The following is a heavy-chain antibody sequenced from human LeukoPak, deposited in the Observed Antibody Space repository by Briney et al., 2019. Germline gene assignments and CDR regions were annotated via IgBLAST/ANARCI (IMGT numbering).Heavy chain of an antibody. J-gene: IGHJ5*02. CDR1: GGSISSYY. CDR3: ARTYYDFWSGPNWFDP. D-gene: IGHD3-3*01. Sequence: PSETLSLTCTVSGGSISSYYWSWIRQPPGKGLEWIGYIYYSGSTNYNPSLRSRVTISVDTSKNQFSLKLSSVNAADTAVYYCARTYYDFWSGPNWFDPWGQGTLVTVSS. V-gene: IGHV4-59*01. CDR2: IYYSGST.